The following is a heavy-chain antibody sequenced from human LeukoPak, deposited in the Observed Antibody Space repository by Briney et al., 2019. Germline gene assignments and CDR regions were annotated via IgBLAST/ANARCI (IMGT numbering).Heavy chain of an antibody. V-gene: IGHV3-66*02. Sequence: QPGGSLRLSCAASGFTVSSNYISWVRQAPGKGLEWVSGIYTGGGTYNADSVKGRFTISRDNSKNTLYLQMNSLRAEDTAVYYCARDVSTMAYFDCWGQGALVTVSS. CDR2: IYTGGGT. J-gene: IGHJ4*02. CDR1: GFTVSSNY. D-gene: IGHD3-10*01. CDR3: ARDVSTMAYFDC.